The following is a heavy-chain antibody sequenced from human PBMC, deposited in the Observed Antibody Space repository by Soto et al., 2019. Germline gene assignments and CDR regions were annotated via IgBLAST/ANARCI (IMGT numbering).Heavy chain of an antibody. V-gene: IGHV1-69*12. J-gene: IGHJ6*02. D-gene: IGHD6-13*01. CDR2: IIPIFGTA. CDR3: ASPTGHSSSWYDGMDV. CDR1: GGTFSSYA. Sequence: QVQLVQSGAEVKKPGSSVKVYCKASGGTFSSYAISWVRQAPGQGLEWMGGIIPIFGTANYAQKFQGRVTITADESTSTAYMELSSLRSEDTAVYYCASPTGHSSSWYDGMDVWGQGTTVTVSS.